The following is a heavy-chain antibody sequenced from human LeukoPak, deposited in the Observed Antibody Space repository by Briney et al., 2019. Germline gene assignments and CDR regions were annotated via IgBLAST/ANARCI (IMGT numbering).Heavy chain of an antibody. V-gene: IGHV3-21*01. Sequence: PEGSLRLSCAAPGFTFSTPYMTSVRQAPGKGLELVSPITGSSSYIYYTDSVKGRFTISRDNAKNSVFLQMNSLRDEDTAVYYCASGFSSSPYFDYWGQGTLVTVSS. J-gene: IGHJ4*02. CDR3: ASGFSSSPYFDY. CDR1: GFTFSTPY. CDR2: ITGSSSYI. D-gene: IGHD6-6*01.